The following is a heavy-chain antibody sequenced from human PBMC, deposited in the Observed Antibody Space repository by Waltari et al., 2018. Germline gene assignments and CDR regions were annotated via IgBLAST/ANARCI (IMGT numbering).Heavy chain of an antibody. CDR1: GFTVSSNY. D-gene: IGHD6-13*01. Sequence: EVQLVESGGGLVQPGGSLRLSCAASGFTVSSNYMSWVRQAPGKGLEWVSVMYSGGSTYSADSVKGRFTISRHNSKNTLYLQMNSLRAEDTAVYYCAREGATAAGNGDWYFDLWGRGTLVTVSS. CDR2: MYSGGST. J-gene: IGHJ2*01. CDR3: AREGATAAGNGDWYFDL. V-gene: IGHV3-53*04.